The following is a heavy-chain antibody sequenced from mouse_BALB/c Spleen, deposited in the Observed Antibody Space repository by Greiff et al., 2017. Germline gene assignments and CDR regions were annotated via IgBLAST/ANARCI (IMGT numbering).Heavy chain of an antibody. D-gene: IGHD1-1*02. CDR3: VRSPLWSYAMDY. Sequence: DVQLVESGGGLVQPKGSLKLSCAASGFTFNTYAMNWVRQAPGKGLEWVARIRSKSNNYATYYADSVKDRFTISRDDSQSMLYLQMNNLKTEDTAMYYCVRSPLWSYAMDYWGQGTSVTVSS. CDR2: IRSKSNNYAT. CDR1: GFTFNTYA. V-gene: IGHV10-1*02. J-gene: IGHJ4*01.